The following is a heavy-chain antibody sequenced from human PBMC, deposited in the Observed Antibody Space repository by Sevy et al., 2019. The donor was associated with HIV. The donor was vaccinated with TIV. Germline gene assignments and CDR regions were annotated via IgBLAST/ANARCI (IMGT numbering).Heavy chain of an antibody. Sequence: SETLSLTCLVSDASITTNYWSWIRQAPGKGLEWIGYFFHSGTTNYNRSLKNRVTISGDTSKNEFSLRLTSVPAADTTVYYCARSRAYPRDSDDGFANWGQGTMVTVSS. CDR3: ARSRAYPRDSDDGFAN. CDR2: FFHSGTT. V-gene: IGHV4-59*01. CDR1: DASITTNY. J-gene: IGHJ3*02. D-gene: IGHD2-21*01.